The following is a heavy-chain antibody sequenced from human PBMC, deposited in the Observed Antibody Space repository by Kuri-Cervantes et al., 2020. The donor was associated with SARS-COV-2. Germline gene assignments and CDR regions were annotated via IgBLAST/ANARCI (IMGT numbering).Heavy chain of an antibody. CDR3: AREGSSYDSSGYDAFDI. Sequence: GESLKISCAASGFTFSSYGMHWVRQAPGKGLEWVAVIYSGGSTYYADSVKGRFTISRDNSKNTLYLQMNSLRAEDTAVYYCAREGSSYDSSGYDAFDIWGQGTMVTVSS. D-gene: IGHD3-22*01. J-gene: IGHJ3*02. V-gene: IGHV3-NL1*01. CDR2: IYSGGST. CDR1: GFTFSSYG.